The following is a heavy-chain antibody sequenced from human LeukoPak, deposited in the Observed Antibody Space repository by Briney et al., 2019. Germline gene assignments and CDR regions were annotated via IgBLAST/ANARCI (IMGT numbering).Heavy chain of an antibody. J-gene: IGHJ4*02. D-gene: IGHD3-22*01. Sequence: GGSLRLSCAASGFTFSSYGMHWVRQAPGKGLEWVAVISYDGSNKYYADSVKGRFTIPRDNSKNTLYLQMNSLRAEDTAVYYCAKDYYDSSKGDYWGQGTLVTVSS. CDR1: GFTFSSYG. V-gene: IGHV3-30*18. CDR2: ISYDGSNK. CDR3: AKDYYDSSKGDY.